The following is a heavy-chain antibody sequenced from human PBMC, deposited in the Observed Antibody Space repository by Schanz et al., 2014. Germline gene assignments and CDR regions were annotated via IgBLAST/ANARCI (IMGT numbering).Heavy chain of an antibody. CDR3: ARDGVDAAAGGNY. V-gene: IGHV1-46*03. D-gene: IGHD6-13*01. J-gene: IGHJ4*02. CDR1: GYTFTSDS. CDR2: INPSGGST. Sequence: QVQLLQSGAEVKKPGASMKVSCKASGYTFTSDSMHWVRQAPGQGLEWMGMINPSGGSTTYAQKFQGRGTMTRDTSTSTVYMELSSLRSEDTAVYYCARDGVDAAAGGNYWGQGTLVTVSS.